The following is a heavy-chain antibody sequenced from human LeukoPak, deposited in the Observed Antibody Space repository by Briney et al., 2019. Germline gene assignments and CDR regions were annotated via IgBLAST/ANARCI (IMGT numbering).Heavy chain of an antibody. CDR3: AREGSGDILTGHDAFDI. D-gene: IGHD3-9*01. J-gene: IGHJ3*02. V-gene: IGHV4-30-2*01. CDR2: IYHSGST. Sequence: SETLSLTCAVSGGSISSGGYSWSWIRQPPGKGLEWIGYIYHSGSTYYNPSLKSRVTISVDRSKNQFSLKLSSVTAADTAVYYCAREGSGDILTGHDAFDIWGQGTMVTASS. CDR1: GGSISSGGYS.